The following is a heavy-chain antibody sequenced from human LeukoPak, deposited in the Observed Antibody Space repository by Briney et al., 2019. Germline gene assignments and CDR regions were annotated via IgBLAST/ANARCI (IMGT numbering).Heavy chain of an antibody. CDR2: IYHGSA. D-gene: IGHD6-19*01. CDR1: DDSVSSSRYY. V-gene: IGHV4-61*01. Sequence: TETLSLTCTVSDDSVSSSRYYWTWIRQPPGKGLEWIGYIYHGSATYNPSLESRVTLSMDTSKNQYSLKMTSVAAADTAVYYCAREGGRQWLVSGALDSWGQGTLVTVSS. CDR3: AREGGRQWLVSGALDS. J-gene: IGHJ5*01.